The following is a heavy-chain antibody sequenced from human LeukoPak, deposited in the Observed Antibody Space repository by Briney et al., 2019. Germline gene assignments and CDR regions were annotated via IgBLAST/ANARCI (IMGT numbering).Heavy chain of an antibody. D-gene: IGHD6-13*01. CDR3: ARTSIAALDFDY. Sequence: SETLSLTCTVSGGSISSYYWSWTRQPAGKGLEWIGRIYTSGSTNYNPSLKSRVTMSVDTSKNQFSLKLSSVTAADTAVYYCARTSIAALDFDYWGQGTLVTVSS. CDR2: IYTSGST. J-gene: IGHJ4*02. CDR1: GGSISSYY. V-gene: IGHV4-4*07.